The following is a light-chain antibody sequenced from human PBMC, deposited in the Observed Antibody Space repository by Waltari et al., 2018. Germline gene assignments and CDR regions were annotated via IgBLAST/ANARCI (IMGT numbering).Light chain of an antibody. J-gene: IGKJ1*01. CDR3: QQSYSTPPT. V-gene: IGKV1-39*01. Sequence: DIQMTQSPSSLSASVGDRVTITYRASQSISSYLNWYQQKPGKAPKYLIYAASSLQRGVASRFSGSGSGTDFTLTISSLQPEEFATYYCQQSYSTPPTFGQGTKVEIK. CDR1: QSISSY. CDR2: AAS.